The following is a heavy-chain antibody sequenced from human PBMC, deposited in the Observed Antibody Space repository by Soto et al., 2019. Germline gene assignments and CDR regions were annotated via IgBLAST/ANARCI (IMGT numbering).Heavy chain of an antibody. Sequence: QVQLQESGPGLVKPSQTLSLTCTVSGGSISSGDYYWSWIRQPPGKGLEWIGYIYYSGSPYYNPSLKSRVTISVDTSKDQFSLKLSSVTAAATAVYYCASGSYYYDSSGYYHYWGQVTLVTVSS. D-gene: IGHD3-22*01. V-gene: IGHV4-30-4*01. CDR2: IYYSGSP. CDR3: ASGSYYYDSSGYYHY. CDR1: GGSISSGDYY. J-gene: IGHJ4*02.